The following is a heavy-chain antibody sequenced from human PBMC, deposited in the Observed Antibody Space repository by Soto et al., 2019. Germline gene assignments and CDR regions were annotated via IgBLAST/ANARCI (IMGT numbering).Heavy chain of an antibody. CDR3: AKEDRSGGSGATDY. CDR2: ISGSGDST. J-gene: IGHJ4*02. CDR1: GFTFSSRA. V-gene: IGHV3-23*01. Sequence: EVQLLDSGGGLVQPGGSLRLSCAASGFTFSSRAMSWVRQAPGKGLEWVSDISGSGDSTYYADSVKGRFTISRDNSKNTLYLQMNSLGAEDTAVYYCAKEDRSGGSGATDYWGQGTLVTVSS. D-gene: IGHD3-10*01.